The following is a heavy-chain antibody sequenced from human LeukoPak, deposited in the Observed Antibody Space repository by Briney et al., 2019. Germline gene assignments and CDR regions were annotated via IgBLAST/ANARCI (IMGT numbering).Heavy chain of an antibody. Sequence: GGSLRLSCAASGFTFSSYSMNWVRQAPGKGLEWVSYISSSSNTIYYADSVKGRFTISRDNAKNSLYLQMNSLRAEDTAVYYCARDVYGSGKNWFDPWGQGTLVTVSS. J-gene: IGHJ5*02. D-gene: IGHD3-10*01. CDR3: ARDVYGSGKNWFDP. CDR1: GFTFSSYS. CDR2: ISSSSNTI. V-gene: IGHV3-48*01.